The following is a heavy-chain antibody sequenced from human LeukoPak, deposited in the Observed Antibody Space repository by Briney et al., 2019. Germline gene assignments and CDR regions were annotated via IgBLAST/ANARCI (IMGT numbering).Heavy chain of an antibody. CDR3: AREHYDILTGYYPHDAFDI. CDR2: IYYSGST. V-gene: IGHV4-39*07. D-gene: IGHD3-9*01. Sequence: SETLSLTCTVSGGSISSSSYYWGWIRQPPGKGLEWIGSIYYSGSTYYNPSLKSRVTISVDTSKNQFSLKLSSVTAADTAVYYCAREHYDILTGYYPHDAFDIWGQGTMVTVSS. CDR1: GGSISSSSYY. J-gene: IGHJ3*02.